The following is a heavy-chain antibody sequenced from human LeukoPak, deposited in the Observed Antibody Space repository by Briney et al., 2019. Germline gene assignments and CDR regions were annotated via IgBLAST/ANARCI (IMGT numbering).Heavy chain of an antibody. CDR2: IYYSGKT. CDR1: GDSISRSAYF. Sequence: PSETLSLTCIVSGDSISRSAYFWGWVRQPPGKGVEWIGSIYYSGKTYYSASLKSRVTMSVDTSKNLFSLRLTSVTAADTAIFYCARRRWYGGFDFWGQGTLVTVSS. V-gene: IGHV4-39*01. D-gene: IGHD3-10*01. J-gene: IGHJ4*02. CDR3: ARRRWYGGFDF.